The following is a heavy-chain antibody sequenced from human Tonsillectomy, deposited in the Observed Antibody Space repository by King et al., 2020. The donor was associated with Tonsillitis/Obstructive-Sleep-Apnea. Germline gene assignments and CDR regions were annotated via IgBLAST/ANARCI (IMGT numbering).Heavy chain of an antibody. CDR3: AHTWEYCTTTNCYTDYGMDV. CDR2: IYWDDDK. V-gene: IGHV2-5*02. Sequence: TLQESGPTLVKPTQTLTLTCTFSGFSLSTSGVGVGWIRQPPGKALEWLALIYWDDDKRYSPSLKSSLTITKDTSKNQVVLTMTNMDPVDTATYYCAHTWEYCTTTNCYTDYGMDVWGQGTTVTVSS. D-gene: IGHD2-2*02. J-gene: IGHJ6*02. CDR1: GFSLSTSGVG.